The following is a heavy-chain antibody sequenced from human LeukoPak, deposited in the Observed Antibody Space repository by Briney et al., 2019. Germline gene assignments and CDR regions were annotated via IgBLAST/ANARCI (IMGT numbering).Heavy chain of an antibody. Sequence: PSETLSLTCTVSGGSISSYYWSWIRQPPGKGLEWIGYIYYSGSTNYKPSLKSRVTISVETSKNQFSLKLSSVTAADTAVYYCARDSYYYDSSGRSSYYFDYWGQGTLVTVSS. J-gene: IGHJ4*02. CDR2: IYYSGST. CDR3: ARDSYYYDSSGRSSYYFDY. CDR1: GGSISSYY. V-gene: IGHV4-59*12. D-gene: IGHD3-22*01.